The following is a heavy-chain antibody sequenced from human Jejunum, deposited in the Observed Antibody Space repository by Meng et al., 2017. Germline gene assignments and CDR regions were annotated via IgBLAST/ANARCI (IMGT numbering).Heavy chain of an antibody. V-gene: IGHV4-4*02. CDR2: IYYTGST. CDR1: GGSISSGKW. CDR3: ARPKYGDSLGYAFDI. J-gene: IGHJ3*02. Sequence: SETLSLTCTVSGGSISSGKWWSWVRQTPGKGLEWIGDIYYTGSTNYKPSLKSRLTISIDKSNSQFSLRLNSVTAADTAVYYCARPKYGDSLGYAFDIWGQGTLVTVSS. D-gene: IGHD4-17*01.